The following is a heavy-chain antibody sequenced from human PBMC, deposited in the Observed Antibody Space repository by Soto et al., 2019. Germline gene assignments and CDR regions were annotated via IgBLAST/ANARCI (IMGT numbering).Heavy chain of an antibody. J-gene: IGHJ6*03. CDR3: AKDTLIKNIESYFYYMDV. V-gene: IGHV3-30*18. CDR1: GFTFSSYG. Sequence: PGGSLRLSCAASGFTFSSYGMHWVRQAPGKGLEWVAVISYDGSNKYYADSVKGRFTISRDNSKNTLYLQMNSLRAEDTAVYYCAKDTLIKNIESYFYYMDVWGKGT. CDR2: ISYDGSNK. D-gene: IGHD5-12*01.